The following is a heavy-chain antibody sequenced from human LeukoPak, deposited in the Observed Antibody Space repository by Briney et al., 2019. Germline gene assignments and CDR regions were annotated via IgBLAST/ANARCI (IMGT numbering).Heavy chain of an antibody. Sequence: ASVKVSCKASGYTFTSYAMNWVRQAPGQGLEWMGWINTNTGNPTYAQGFTGRFAFSLDTSVSAAYLQISSLKAEDTAVYYCARGGVSPIKTSYSSGWPSDYWGQGTLVTVSS. CDR2: INTNTGNP. V-gene: IGHV7-4-1*02. CDR1: GYTFTSYA. CDR3: ARGGVSPIKTSYSSGWPSDY. D-gene: IGHD6-19*01. J-gene: IGHJ4*02.